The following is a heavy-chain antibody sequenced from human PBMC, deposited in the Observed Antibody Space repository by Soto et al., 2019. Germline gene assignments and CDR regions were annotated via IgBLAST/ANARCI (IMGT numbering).Heavy chain of an antibody. V-gene: IGHV3-48*01. D-gene: IGHD2-2*01. CDR3: ARVVRGVVGDCSSTSCYSYYYYYYMDV. CDR2: ISSSSSTI. J-gene: IGHJ6*03. CDR1: GFTFSSYS. Sequence: GGSLRLSCAASGFTFSSYSMNWVRQAPGKGLEWVSYISSSSSTIYYADSVKGRFTISRDNAKNSRYLQMNSLRVEDTAVYYCARVVRGVVGDCSSTSCYSYYYYYYMDVWGKGTTVTVSS.